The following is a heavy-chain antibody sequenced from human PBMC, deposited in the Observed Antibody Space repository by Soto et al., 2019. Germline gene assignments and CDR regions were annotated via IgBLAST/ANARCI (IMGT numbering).Heavy chain of an antibody. CDR1: GFTFSSSD. CDR2: ISIDLNRQ. Sequence: QVQLMESGGGVVQPGRSLRLSCTASGFTFSSSDIHWVRQAPGKGLEWVAHISIDLNRQYYADPVKGRFTGSRDNSKNTVYLQMSSLRVDGTAIYDCARGPTSGAFDIWGRGTMVTVSS. J-gene: IGHJ3*02. CDR3: ARGPTSGAFDI. D-gene: IGHD1-26*01. V-gene: IGHV3-30*03.